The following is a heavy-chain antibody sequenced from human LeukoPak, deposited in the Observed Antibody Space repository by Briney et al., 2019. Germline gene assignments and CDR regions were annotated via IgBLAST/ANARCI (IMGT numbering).Heavy chain of an antibody. CDR1: GFTFSASW. CDR2: IKQDGGEK. Sequence: PGGSLRLSCAASGFTFSASWMNWVRQAPGKGLEWVANIKQDGGEKNYVDSVKGRFTISRDNAKKSLYLRMNSLRADDTAVYYCARDPLSMKNAFDLWGEGTTVTVSS. J-gene: IGHJ3*01. CDR3: ARDPLSMKNAFDL. V-gene: IGHV3-7*01. D-gene: IGHD2/OR15-2a*01.